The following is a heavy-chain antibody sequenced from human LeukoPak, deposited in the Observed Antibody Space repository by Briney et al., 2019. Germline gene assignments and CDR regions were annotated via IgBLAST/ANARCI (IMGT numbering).Heavy chain of an antibody. Sequence: PGGSLRLSCAASGFTFSSYSMNWVRQAPGKGLEWIGSIYYSGSTYYNPSLKSRVTISVDTSKNQFSLKLSSVTAADTAVYYCARDVGDYYYYMDVWGKGTTVTVSS. CDR3: ARDVGDYYYYMDV. J-gene: IGHJ6*03. V-gene: IGHV4-39*07. CDR2: IYYSGST. CDR1: GFTFSSYS.